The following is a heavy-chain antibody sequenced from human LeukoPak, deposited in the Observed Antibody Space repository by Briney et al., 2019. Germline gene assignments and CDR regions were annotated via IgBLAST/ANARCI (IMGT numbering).Heavy chain of an antibody. CDR1: GYTFTDYY. D-gene: IGHD6-6*01. J-gene: IGHJ4*02. CDR3: GRKSAARKTSEFDY. Sequence: ASVKVSCKASGYTFTDYYMNWVRQAPGQGLEWMGWIHPNSGGTNYAQKFQGRVTMTRDTSISTAYMELSRLTFDDTAVYHCGRKSAARKTSEFDYWGQGTLVTASS. CDR2: IHPNSGGT. V-gene: IGHV1-2*02.